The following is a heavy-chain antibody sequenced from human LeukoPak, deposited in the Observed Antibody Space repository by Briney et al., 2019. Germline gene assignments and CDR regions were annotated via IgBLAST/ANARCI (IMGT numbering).Heavy chain of an antibody. J-gene: IGHJ4*02. CDR1: GGSISSSSYY. CDR3: ARGFRRDYVWGSYRQSVYLDY. V-gene: IGHV4-39*07. Sequence: PSETLSLTCTVSGGSISSSSYYWGWIRQPPGKGLEWIGSIYYSGSTYYNPSLKSRVTISVDTSKNQFSLKLSSVTAADTAVYYCARGFRRDYVWGSYRQSVYLDYWGQGTLVTVSS. D-gene: IGHD3-16*02. CDR2: IYYSGST.